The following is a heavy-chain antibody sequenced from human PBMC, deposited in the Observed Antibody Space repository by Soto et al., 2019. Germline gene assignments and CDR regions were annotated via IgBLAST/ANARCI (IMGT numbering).Heavy chain of an antibody. Sequence: GGSLRLSCTASGFNFRNSWMGWARQAPGRGLEWVTNINVDGSEVYYVDSVKGRFTISRDNAKNSLYLQMNSLRDEDTAVYYCAKDGSHLAVAGTSPTSYFYGLAVWGQGTTVTVSS. CDR2: INVDGSEV. CDR3: AKDGSHLAVAGTSPTSYFYGLAV. J-gene: IGHJ6*02. D-gene: IGHD6-19*01. CDR1: GFNFRNSW. V-gene: IGHV3-7*01.